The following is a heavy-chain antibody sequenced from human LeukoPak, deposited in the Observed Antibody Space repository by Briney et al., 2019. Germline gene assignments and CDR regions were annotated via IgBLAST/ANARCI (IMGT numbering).Heavy chain of an antibody. J-gene: IGHJ4*02. V-gene: IGHV3-21*01. Sequence: PGGSLRLSCAASGFTFSSYSMNWVRQAPGKGLEWVSSISSSSSYIYYADSVKGRFTISRDNAKNSLYLQMNSLRAEDTAVYYCAKDPLQDWELPLFDYWGQGTLVTVSS. CDR1: GFTFSSYS. D-gene: IGHD1-26*01. CDR3: AKDPLQDWELPLFDY. CDR2: ISSSSSYI.